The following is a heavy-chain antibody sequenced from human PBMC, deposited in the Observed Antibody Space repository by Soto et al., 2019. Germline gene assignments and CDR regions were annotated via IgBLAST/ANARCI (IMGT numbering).Heavy chain of an antibody. J-gene: IGHJ3*01. CDR3: ARRARTASTHWGAFDV. D-gene: IGHD1-7*01. V-gene: IGHV3-23*01. CDR1: GFTFNTYV. Sequence: EVQLLESGGGLVQPGGSLRLSCAASGFTFNTYVMNWVRQAPGKGLAGVSTISYSADKTHYAGSVKGRFTISRDNSRDTVFLQMNSLRAADAAVYYCARRARTASTHWGAFDVWGQGNMVPVSS. CDR2: ISYSADKT.